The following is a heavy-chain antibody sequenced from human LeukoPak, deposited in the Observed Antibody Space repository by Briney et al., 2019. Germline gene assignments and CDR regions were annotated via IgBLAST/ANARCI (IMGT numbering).Heavy chain of an antibody. CDR3: AKDMRSFGNYIDY. J-gene: IGHJ4*02. CDR1: KFTCDDYA. Sequence: GGSLRLSCAASKFTCDDYAMHWVRQAPGKGLEWVSGISWNSGSIGYADSVKGRFTISRDNAKNSLYLQMNSLRAEDTALYYCAKDMRSFGNYIDYWGQGTLVTVSS. D-gene: IGHD3-16*01. CDR2: ISWNSGSI. V-gene: IGHV3-9*01.